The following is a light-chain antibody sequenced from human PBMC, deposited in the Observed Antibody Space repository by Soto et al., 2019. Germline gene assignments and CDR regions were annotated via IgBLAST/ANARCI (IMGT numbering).Light chain of an antibody. V-gene: IGKV3-20*01. J-gene: IGKJ4*01. CDR1: QSIGANY. CDR3: QQFSSYPLT. CDR2: DAS. Sequence: EIVLTQSPGTLSLSTGERATLSCKASQSIGANYLAWYQQKPGRAPRLLIYDASNRATGIPARFSGSGSGTDFTLTISSLEPEDFAVYYCQQFSSYPLTFGGGTKVDIK.